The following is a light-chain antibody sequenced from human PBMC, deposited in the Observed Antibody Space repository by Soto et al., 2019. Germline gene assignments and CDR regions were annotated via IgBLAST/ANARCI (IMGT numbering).Light chain of an antibody. V-gene: IGKV3-20*01. CDR1: QSVSSSY. J-gene: IGKJ1*01. CDR2: GAS. Sequence: IVLTQPPGTLSLSPGERATLSCRASQSVSSSYLAWYQQKPGQSPRLLIYGASSRATGIPDRFSGSGSGTDFTLTISRLEPEDFAVYYCQQYGSSSWTFGQGTKVEIK. CDR3: QQYGSSSWT.